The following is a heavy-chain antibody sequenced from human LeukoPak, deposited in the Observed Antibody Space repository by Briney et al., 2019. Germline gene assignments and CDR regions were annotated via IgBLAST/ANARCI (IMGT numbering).Heavy chain of an antibody. V-gene: IGHV4-34*01. CDR1: GGSFSGYY. Sequence: PSETLSLTCAVYGGSFSGYYWSCIRQPPGKGLEWIGEINHSGSTNYNPSLKSRVTISVDTSKNQFSLKLSSVTAADTAVYYCARGIKTVTIFGVVIIPHSWFDPWGQGTLVTVSS. CDR3: ARGIKTVTIFGVVIIPHSWFDP. J-gene: IGHJ5*02. CDR2: INHSGST. D-gene: IGHD3-3*01.